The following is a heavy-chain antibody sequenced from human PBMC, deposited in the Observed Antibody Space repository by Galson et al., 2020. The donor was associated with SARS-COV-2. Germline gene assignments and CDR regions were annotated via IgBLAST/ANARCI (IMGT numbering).Heavy chain of an antibody. CDR3: ARDPTSGSGTPDYFDY. V-gene: IGHV4-4*02. CDR1: GGSISSSNW. J-gene: IGHJ4*02. Sequence: ASETLSLTCAVSGGSISSSNWWSWVRQPPGKGLEWIGEIYHSGSTNYNPSLKSRVTISVDKSKNQFSLKLSSVTAADTAVYYCARDPTSGSGTPDYFDYWGQGTLVTVSS. D-gene: IGHD3-10*01. CDR2: IYHSGST.